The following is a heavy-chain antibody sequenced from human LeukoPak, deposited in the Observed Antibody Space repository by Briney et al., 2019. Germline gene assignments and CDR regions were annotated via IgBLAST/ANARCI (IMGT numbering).Heavy chain of an antibody. CDR2: ISSSCCTI. V-gene: IGHV3-11*01. CDR3: ASPPLDYDYGDLRSGEVLHGY. D-gene: IGHD4-17*01. CDR1: GFTFRDHY. Sequence: GGSPRLSCAASGFTFRDHYLSWIRPAPGEGLGWVLYISSSCCTIYYADSVKGRFTISRDNAKNSLYLQMNSLRAEGTAVYYCASPPLDYDYGDLRSGEVLHGYWGQGTLVTVSS. J-gene: IGHJ4*02.